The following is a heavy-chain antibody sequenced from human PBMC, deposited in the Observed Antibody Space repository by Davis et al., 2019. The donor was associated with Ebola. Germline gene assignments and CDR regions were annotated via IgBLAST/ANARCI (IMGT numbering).Heavy chain of an antibody. CDR2: ISSSSSYI. V-gene: IGHV3-21*01. J-gene: IGHJ4*02. Sequence: PGGSLRLSCAVSGFTFSSYSMNWVRQAPGKGLEWVSSISSSSSYIYYADSVKGRFTISRDNAKNSLYLQMNSLRAEDTAVYYCAKDLAVTTTYWGQGTLVTVSS. D-gene: IGHD4-11*01. CDR1: GFTFSSYS. CDR3: AKDLAVTTTY.